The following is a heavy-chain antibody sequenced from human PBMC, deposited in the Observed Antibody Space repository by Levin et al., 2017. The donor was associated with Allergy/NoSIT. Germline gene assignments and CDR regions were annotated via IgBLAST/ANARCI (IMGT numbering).Heavy chain of an antibody. CDR2: ISGSGGST. CDR3: AKDHSGYAGHYFDY. D-gene: IGHD5-12*01. CDR1: GFTFSSYA. J-gene: IGHJ4*02. V-gene: IGHV3-23*01. Sequence: GESLKISCAASGFTFSSYAMSWVRQAPGKGLEWVSAISGSGGSTYYADSVKGRFTISRDNSKNTLYLQMNSLRAEDTAVYYCAKDHSGYAGHYFDYWGQGTLVTVSS.